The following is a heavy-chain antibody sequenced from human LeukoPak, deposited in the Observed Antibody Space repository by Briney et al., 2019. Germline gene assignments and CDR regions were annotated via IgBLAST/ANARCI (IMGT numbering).Heavy chain of an antibody. J-gene: IGHJ4*02. CDR2: INAGNSDI. D-gene: IGHD5-24*01. V-gene: IGHV5-51*01. Sequence: GESLKISCKGSGYDFTAHWIAWVRQKPGKGLEWMGNINAGNSDITYSPSFQGQVTFSGDKSISTAYLQLSSLKASDTAMYYCARHYSYNWFGYWGQGSPVTVSS. CDR1: GYDFTAHW. CDR3: ARHYSYNWFGY.